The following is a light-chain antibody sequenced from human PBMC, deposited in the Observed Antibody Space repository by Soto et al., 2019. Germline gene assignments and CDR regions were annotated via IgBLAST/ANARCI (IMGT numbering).Light chain of an antibody. J-gene: IGLJ1*01. CDR2: DVS. CDR1: SSDFGGDDF. V-gene: IGLV2-11*01. Sequence: QSALTQPRSVSGSPGRSVTISCTGTSSDFGGDDFVSWYQHHPAKAPKLMIYDVSKRPSGVPDRFSGSKSGNTASLTISGLQAEDEADYYCCSYAGSYTLYVFGTGTKVTV. CDR3: CSYAGSYTLYV.